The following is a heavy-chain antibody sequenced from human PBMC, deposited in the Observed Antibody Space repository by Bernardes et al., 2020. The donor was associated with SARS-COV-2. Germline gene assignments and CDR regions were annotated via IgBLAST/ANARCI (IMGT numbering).Heavy chain of an antibody. D-gene: IGHD6-19*01. Sequence: SVKVSCKASGGTFSSYAISWVRQAPGQGLEWMGRIIPIFGTANYAQKFQGRVTITADESTSTAYMELSSLRSEDTAVYYCARPDSWLVPGAFDIWGQGTMVTVSS. CDR1: GGTFSSYA. J-gene: IGHJ3*02. CDR2: IIPIFGTA. V-gene: IGHV1-69*13. CDR3: ARPDSWLVPGAFDI.